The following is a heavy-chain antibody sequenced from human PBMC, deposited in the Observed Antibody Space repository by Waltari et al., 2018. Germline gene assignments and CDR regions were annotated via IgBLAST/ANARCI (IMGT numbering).Heavy chain of an antibody. CDR2: IYSSGST. CDR3: ARSDVVVAPARNNYYFPMEV. CDR1: GDSISGSYY. J-gene: IGHJ6*03. D-gene: IGHD2-21*01. Sequence: QLQLQQSGPGLVKPSQTLSLACSLSGDSISGSYYWNWVRQTAGEGLEWLGYIYSSGSTKYNPPPQIRATISIVNKTQFSLKLAAVTAADTAVYYCARSDVVVAPARNNYYFPMEVWGQGTTVTVSS. V-gene: IGHV4-61*09.